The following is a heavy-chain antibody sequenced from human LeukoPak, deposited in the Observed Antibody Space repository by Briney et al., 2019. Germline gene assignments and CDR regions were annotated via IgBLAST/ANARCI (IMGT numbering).Heavy chain of an antibody. CDR2: ISYDGSNK. V-gene: IGHV3-30*18. D-gene: IGHD6-19*01. CDR3: AKDKSSGWYVFDD. CDR1: GFTFSSYC. Sequence: PGGSLRLSCAASGFTFSSYCMHWVRQAPGKGLEWVAVISYDGSNKYYADSVKGRFTISRDNAKNSLYLQMNSLRAEDTAVYYCAKDKSSGWYVFDDGGQGTLVTASS. J-gene: IGHJ4*02.